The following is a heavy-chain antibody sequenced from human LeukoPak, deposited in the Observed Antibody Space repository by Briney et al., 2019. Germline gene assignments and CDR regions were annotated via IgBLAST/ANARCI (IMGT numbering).Heavy chain of an antibody. CDR3: ARDRGSSSGPVFDY. D-gene: IGHD6-6*01. Sequence: QPGGSLRVSCAASGCTFSSYGMHWVRQAPGKGLEWVAVIWYDGSNKYYADSVKGRFTISRDNSKNTLYLQMNSLRAEDTAVYYCARDRGSSSGPVFDYWGQGTLVTVSS. V-gene: IGHV3-33*01. CDR2: IWYDGSNK. J-gene: IGHJ4*02. CDR1: GCTFSSYG.